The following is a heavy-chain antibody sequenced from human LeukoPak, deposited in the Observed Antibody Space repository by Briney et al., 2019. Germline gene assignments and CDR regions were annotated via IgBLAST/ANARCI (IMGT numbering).Heavy chain of an antibody. Sequence: ASVKVSCKASGYTFTSYGISWVRQAPGQGLEWMGWISAYNGNTNYAQKLQGRVTMTTDTSTSTAYMELRSLRSDDTAVYYCARDRRLTNIVVVTSDAFDIWGQGTMVTVSS. V-gene: IGHV1-18*01. CDR2: ISAYNGNT. D-gene: IGHD3-22*01. CDR3: ARDRRLTNIVVVTSDAFDI. CDR1: GYTFTSYG. J-gene: IGHJ3*02.